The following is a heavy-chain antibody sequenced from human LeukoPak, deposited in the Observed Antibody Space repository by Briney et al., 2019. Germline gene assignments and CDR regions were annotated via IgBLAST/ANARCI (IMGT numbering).Heavy chain of an antibody. V-gene: IGHV3-20*01. CDR1: GFKFDDYG. CDR3: ARETGYCSGGSCYRYYGMDV. Sequence: GGSLRLSCAASGFKFDDYGMSWVRQVPGKGLEWGSGINWNGGSRGYADSVKGRFTISRDNAKNSVYLQMNSLRSEDTAFYHCARETGYCSGGSCYRYYGMDVWGQGTTVTVSS. J-gene: IGHJ6*02. CDR2: INWNGGSR. D-gene: IGHD2-15*01.